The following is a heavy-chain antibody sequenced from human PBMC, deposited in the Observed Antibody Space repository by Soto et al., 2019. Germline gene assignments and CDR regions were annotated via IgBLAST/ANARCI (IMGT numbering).Heavy chain of an antibody. D-gene: IGHD2-15*01. CDR3: ARAIAVTATLWFDP. CDR1: GGSIGTSSYY. Sequence: SETLSLTCIVSGGSIGTSSYYWGWIRQSPGKGLEWIGCIYYTGTTHYNPSLKSRVTISADTSRNQFSLILTSVTAADTAVYFCARAIAVTATLWFDPWGQGTLVTVSS. CDR2: IYYTGTT. J-gene: IGHJ5*02. V-gene: IGHV4-39*01.